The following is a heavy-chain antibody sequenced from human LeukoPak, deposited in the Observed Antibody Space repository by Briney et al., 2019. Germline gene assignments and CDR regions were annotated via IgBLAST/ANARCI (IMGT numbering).Heavy chain of an antibody. D-gene: IGHD3-10*01. Sequence: GGSLRLSCAASGFTFSSYSMNWVRQAPGKGLEWVSSISSRSSYIYYADSVKGRFTISRDNANNSLYLQMNSLRAEDTAVYYCARAKYYSGSGSYYNVEMNYYYGMDVWGQGTTVTVSS. CDR2: ISSRSSYI. CDR1: GFTFSSYS. J-gene: IGHJ6*02. CDR3: ARAKYYSGSGSYYNVEMNYYYGMDV. V-gene: IGHV3-21*01.